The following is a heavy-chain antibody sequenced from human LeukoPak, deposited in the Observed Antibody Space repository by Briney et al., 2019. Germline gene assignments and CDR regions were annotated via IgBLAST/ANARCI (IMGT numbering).Heavy chain of an antibody. CDR2: IWYGGSNK. J-gene: IGHJ4*02. V-gene: IGHV3-30*02. Sequence: GGSLRLSCAASGFTISSYGMHWVRQAPGKGLEWVAVIWYGGSNKYYADSVKGRFTISRDSAKNTLYLQMNSLRADDTAVYYCAKDGLPYSGSRYYFDYWGQGTLVTVSS. D-gene: IGHD1-26*01. CDR1: GFTISSYG. CDR3: AKDGLPYSGSRYYFDY.